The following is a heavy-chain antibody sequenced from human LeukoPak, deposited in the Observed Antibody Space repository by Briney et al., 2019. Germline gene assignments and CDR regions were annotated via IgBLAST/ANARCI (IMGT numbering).Heavy chain of an antibody. D-gene: IGHD6-19*01. CDR2: IYYSGST. V-gene: IGHV4-59*01. Sequence: PSETLSLTCTVSGGSISSYYWSWIRQPPGKGLEWIGYIYYSGSTNYNPSLKSRVTISVDTSKNQFSLKLSSVTAADTAVYYCARVKSSGWYGAFFDYWGQGTLVTVS. J-gene: IGHJ4*02. CDR3: ARVKSSGWYGAFFDY. CDR1: GGSISSYY.